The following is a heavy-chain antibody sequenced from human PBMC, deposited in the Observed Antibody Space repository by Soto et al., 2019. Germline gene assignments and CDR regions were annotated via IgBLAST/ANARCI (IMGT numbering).Heavy chain of an antibody. CDR2: IYYSGST. Sequence: PSETLSLTCTVSGGSVSSGSYYWSWIRQPPGKGLEWIGYIYYSGSTNYNPSLKSRVTISVDTSKNQFSLKLSSVTAADTAVYYCARSRYGDNYYYYGMDVWGQGTTVTVS. V-gene: IGHV4-61*01. D-gene: IGHD4-17*01. J-gene: IGHJ6*02. CDR1: GGSVSSGSYY. CDR3: ARSRYGDNYYYYGMDV.